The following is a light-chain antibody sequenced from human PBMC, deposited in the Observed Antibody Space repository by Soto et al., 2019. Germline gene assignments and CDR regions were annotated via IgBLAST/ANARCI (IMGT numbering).Light chain of an antibody. V-gene: IGKV1-33*01. J-gene: IGKJ5*01. Sequence: DIQLTQSPSSLSASVGDRVTLTCRASQSIDTYIHWYQEKPGKVPKLLIYDASNLEAGVPSRFRGSGSGTDFTFTISRLQPEDIATYYCQQYENLPTFGQGTRLEIK. CDR2: DAS. CDR3: QQYENLPT. CDR1: QSIDTY.